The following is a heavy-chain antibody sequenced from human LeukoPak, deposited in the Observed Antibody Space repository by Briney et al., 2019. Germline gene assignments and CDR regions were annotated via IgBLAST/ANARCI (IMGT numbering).Heavy chain of an antibody. J-gene: IGHJ4*02. Sequence: SETLSLTCTVSGGSISSYYWTWIRQPPGKGLEWIGYIYYTGSTNYNPSLKSRVTISVDTSRNQFSLKLSSVTAADTAAYYCARHTGGEWWFFDYWGQGALVTVSS. D-gene: IGHD2-15*01. CDR2: IYYTGST. CDR3: ARHTGGEWWFFDY. CDR1: GGSISSYY. V-gene: IGHV4-59*08.